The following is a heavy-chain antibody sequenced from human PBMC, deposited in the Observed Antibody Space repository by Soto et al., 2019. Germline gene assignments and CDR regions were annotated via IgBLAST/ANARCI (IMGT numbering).Heavy chain of an antibody. CDR3: ARDGCSGGCCYWSYFDY. V-gene: IGHV3-33*01. D-gene: IGHD2-15*01. CDR1: GFTFSSYG. J-gene: IGHJ4*02. Sequence: QVQLVESGGGVVQPGRSLRLSCAASGFTFSSYGMHWVRQAPGKGLEWVAVIWYDGSNKYYADSVKGRFTISRDNSKNMMYLQMKSVRAEDTAVYYCARDGCSGGCCYWSYFDYWGQGTLVTVSS. CDR2: IWYDGSNK.